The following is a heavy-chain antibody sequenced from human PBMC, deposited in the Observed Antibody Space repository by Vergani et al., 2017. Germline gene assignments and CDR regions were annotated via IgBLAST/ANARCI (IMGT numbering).Heavy chain of an antibody. CDR3: ARGNSLGSY. J-gene: IGHJ4*02. Sequence: LEESGPGLVKPSETLSLTCTVSGGSIGGSNYFWGWVRQAPGKGLEWVAAIKEDGSEKQYVDSVKGRFTISRDNAKKSLYLQMNSLRGEDTAVYYCARGNSLGSYWGQGTLVTVSS. V-gene: IGHV3-7*01. CDR1: GGSIGGSNYF. D-gene: IGHD1-7*01. CDR2: IKEDGSEK.